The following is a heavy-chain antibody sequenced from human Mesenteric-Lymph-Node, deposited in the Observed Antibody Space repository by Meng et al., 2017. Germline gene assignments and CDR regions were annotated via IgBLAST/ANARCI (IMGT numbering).Heavy chain of an antibody. CDR2: IYHSGST. Sequence: LQESGQCMVKPLPPRALTCAGSGGSSSSINWWTWVRQPPGKGLEWIGEIYHSGSTNYNPSLKSRVTISVDKSKNQFSLKLSSVTAADTAVYYCARVAAAGNEWFDPWGQGTLVTVSS. CDR1: GGSSSSINW. V-gene: IGHV4-4*03. D-gene: IGHD6-13*01. J-gene: IGHJ5*02. CDR3: ARVAAAGNEWFDP.